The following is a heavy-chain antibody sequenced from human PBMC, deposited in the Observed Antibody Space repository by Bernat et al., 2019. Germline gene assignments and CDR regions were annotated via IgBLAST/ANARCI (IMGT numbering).Heavy chain of an antibody. CDR1: EFTFGTYW. CDR2: INQDGSGK. CDR3: TIARGDNH. V-gene: IGHV3-7*03. J-gene: IGHJ4*02. D-gene: IGHD5-24*01. Sequence: EVQLVQSGGDLVQPGGSLRLSCAASEFTFGTYWMSRLRLAPGKGLEWVALINQDGSGKFYADSVKGRFTISRDNAQNSLFLQMNSLRVEDTAMYYCTIARGDNHWGQGTLVTVSS.